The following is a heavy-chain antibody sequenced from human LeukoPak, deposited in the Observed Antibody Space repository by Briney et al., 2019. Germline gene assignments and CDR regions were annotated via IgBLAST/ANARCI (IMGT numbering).Heavy chain of an antibody. J-gene: IGHJ4*02. Sequence: SETLSLTCTVSGGSISKSGYYWGWIRQPPGKGLEWIANIYYSGSTYYNPSLQSRVTISVDTSKNQFSLNLSSVTAADTAVYYCARHRRAVPGYYFDYWGQGTLVTVSS. D-gene: IGHD6-19*01. CDR1: GGSISKSGYY. CDR2: IYYSGST. CDR3: ARHRRAVPGYYFDY. V-gene: IGHV4-39*01.